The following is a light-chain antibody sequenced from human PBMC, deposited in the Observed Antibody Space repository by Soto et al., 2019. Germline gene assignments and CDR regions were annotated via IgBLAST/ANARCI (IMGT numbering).Light chain of an antibody. V-gene: IGKV1-27*01. CDR2: AAS. CDR1: QGISSY. CDR3: QQDDNPSIT. J-gene: IGKJ5*01. Sequence: DIKMTQSPSSLSASVGDRVTITCRASQGISSYLAWYQQKPGKVPKLLIYAASTLQSGVPSRFSGSGSGTDFTLTISSLQPEDIATYYCQQDDNPSITFGQGTRLDIK.